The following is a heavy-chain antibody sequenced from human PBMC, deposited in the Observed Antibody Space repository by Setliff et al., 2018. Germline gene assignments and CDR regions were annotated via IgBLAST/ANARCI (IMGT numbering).Heavy chain of an antibody. CDR1: GYTLTELS. CDR3: ATLAFTYYYDSSGYYPHDY. J-gene: IGHJ4*02. V-gene: IGHV1-24*01. Sequence: GASVKVSCKVSGYTLTELSMHWVRQAPGKGLEWMGGFDPEDGETIYAQKFQGRVTITEDTSTDTAYMELSSLRSEDTAVYYCATLAFTYYYDSSGYYPHDYWGQGTLVTVS. CDR2: FDPEDGET. D-gene: IGHD3-22*01.